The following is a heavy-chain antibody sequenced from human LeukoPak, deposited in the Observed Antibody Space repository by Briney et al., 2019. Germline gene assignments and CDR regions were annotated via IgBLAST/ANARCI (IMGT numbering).Heavy chain of an antibody. D-gene: IGHD3-22*01. CDR3: ARVVYYYDSSGYYFDI. CDR2: INNDGSST. Sequence: QTGGSLRLSCAASAFTFSNYWMHWVRQTPGKGLVWVSRINNDGSSTSYADSVKGRFTISRDNAKSSLYLQMNSLRAEDTAVYYCARVVYYYDSSGYYFDIWGQGTMVTVSS. V-gene: IGHV3-74*01. J-gene: IGHJ3*02. CDR1: AFTFSNYW.